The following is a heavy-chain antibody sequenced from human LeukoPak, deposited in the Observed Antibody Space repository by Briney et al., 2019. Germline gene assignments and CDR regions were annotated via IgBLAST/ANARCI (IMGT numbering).Heavy chain of an antibody. V-gene: IGHV4-39*07. CDR1: GGSISSSSYY. J-gene: IGHJ4*02. D-gene: IGHD6-6*01. CDR3: ARVAARMETFDY. Sequence: SETLSLTCTVSGGSISSSSYYWGWIRQPPGKGLEWIGSIYYSGSTYYNPSLKSRVTMSVDTSKNQFSLKLSSVTAADTAVYYCARVAARMETFDYWGQGTLVAVSS. CDR2: IYYSGST.